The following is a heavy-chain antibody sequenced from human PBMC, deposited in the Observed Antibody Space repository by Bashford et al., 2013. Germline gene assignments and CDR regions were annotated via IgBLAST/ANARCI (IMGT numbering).Heavy chain of an antibody. Sequence: SETLSLTCTVGGASISNFAYYWGWVRQFPGKRLEWLGNIYYSGSSYSNPSLQSRLSLSVDTSKNHFSLKLTSVTAADTGLYFCARGLNGYSSSSAGGWIDSWGQGTLVTVSS. CDR1: GASISNFAYY. CDR2: IYYSGSS. V-gene: IGHV4-39*02. D-gene: IGHD6-6*01. CDR3: ARGLNGYSSSSAGGWIDS. J-gene: IGHJ5*01.